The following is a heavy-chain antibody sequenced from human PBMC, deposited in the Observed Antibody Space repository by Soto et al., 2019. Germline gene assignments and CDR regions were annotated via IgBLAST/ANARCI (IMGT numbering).Heavy chain of an antibody. CDR2: IYYSERT. D-gene: IGHD3-10*01. V-gene: IGHV4-39*01. CDR1: GDSITGGGYY. Sequence: SETLSLTCTVSGDSITGGGYYWGWIRQPPGRGLEWIGSIYYSERTYYNPSLKSRVSISVDTSKNQFSLKLNSVTAADTAVYYCARLSEGSGGGPPPWGFDPWGQGTLVTVSS. J-gene: IGHJ5*02. CDR3: ARLSEGSGGGPPPWGFDP.